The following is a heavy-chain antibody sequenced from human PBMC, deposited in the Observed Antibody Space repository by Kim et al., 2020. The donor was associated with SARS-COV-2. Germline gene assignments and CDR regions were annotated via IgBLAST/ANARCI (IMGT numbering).Heavy chain of an antibody. D-gene: IGHD3-22*01. J-gene: IGHJ5*02. V-gene: IGHV3-7*01. CDR1: GFTFSSYW. CDR2: IKQDGSEK. CDR3: ARDRTPRTIVGTNWFDP. Sequence: GGSLRHSCAASGFTFSSYWMSWVRQAPGKGLEWVANIKQDGSEKYYVDSVKGRFTISRDNAKNSLYLQMNSLRAEDTAVYYCARDRTPRTIVGTNWFDPWGQGTLVTVSS.